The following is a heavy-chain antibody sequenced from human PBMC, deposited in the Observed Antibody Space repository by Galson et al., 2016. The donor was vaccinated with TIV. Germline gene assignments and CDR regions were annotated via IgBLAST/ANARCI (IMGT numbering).Heavy chain of an antibody. CDR2: INHRGST. J-gene: IGHJ3*01. V-gene: IGHV4-34*01. CDR1: GGSFNRYY. Sequence: ETLSLTCEVYGGSFNRYYWPWIRQPPGKGLEWIGQINHRGSTKYNPSLNSRVTISVDTSKNQFSLKMTSMTAADTAVYYCASPFPGGDDFWSAYYDAFDVWGQGTMVTVSS. D-gene: IGHD3-3*01. CDR3: ASPFPGGDDFWSAYYDAFDV.